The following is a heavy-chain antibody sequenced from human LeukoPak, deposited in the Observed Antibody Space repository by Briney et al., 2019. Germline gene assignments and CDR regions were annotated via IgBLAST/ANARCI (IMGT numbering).Heavy chain of an antibody. CDR3: AKVWFGELLHFDF. V-gene: IGHV3-23*01. Sequence: PGGTLRLSCAASGFTFATYAMSWVRQAPGKGLEWVSTISGSGHSTYYADSVKGRFTVSRDNSENTLYLRMNSLSADDTAVYYRAKVWFGELLHFDFWGEGTLVTVSS. D-gene: IGHD3-10*01. CDR1: GFTFATYA. CDR2: ISGSGHST. J-gene: IGHJ4*02.